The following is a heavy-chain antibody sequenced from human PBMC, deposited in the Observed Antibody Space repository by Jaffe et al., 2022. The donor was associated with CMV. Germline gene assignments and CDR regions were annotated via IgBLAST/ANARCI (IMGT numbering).Heavy chain of an antibody. V-gene: IGHV4-39*01. Sequence: QLQLQESGPGLVKPSETLSLTCTVSGGSISSSSYYWGWIRQPPGKGLEWIGSIYYSGSTYYNPSLKSRVTISVDTSKNQFSLKLSSVTAADTAVYYCARLRGGGHSGSYHRAFDIWGQGTMVTVSS. D-gene: IGHD1-26*01. CDR2: IYYSGST. J-gene: IGHJ3*02. CDR3: ARLRGGGHSGSYHRAFDI. CDR1: GGSISSSSYY.